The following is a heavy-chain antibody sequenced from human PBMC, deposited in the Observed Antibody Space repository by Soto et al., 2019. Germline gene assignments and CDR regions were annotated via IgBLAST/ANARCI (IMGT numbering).Heavy chain of an antibody. J-gene: IGHJ4*02. CDR2: ISDSGTTT. Sequence: EVHLLESGGDLVQPGGSLRLSCAASGFTFSSYARNWVRQAPGKGLEWVSGISDSGTTTYYADSVKGRFTISRDNAKNTLYLQMNSLRAEDTALYYCARPDRDGYNYDYWGQGTLVTVSS. CDR1: GFTFSSYA. D-gene: IGHD5-12*01. CDR3: ARPDRDGYNYDY. V-gene: IGHV3-23*01.